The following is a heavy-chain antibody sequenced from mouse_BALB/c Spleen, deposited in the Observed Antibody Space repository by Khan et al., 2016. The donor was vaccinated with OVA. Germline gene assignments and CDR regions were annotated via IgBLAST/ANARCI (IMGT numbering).Heavy chain of an antibody. CDR2: IWAGRSP. J-gene: IGHJ2*02. Sequence: VQLVESGPGLVAPSQSLSLTYTVSGFSLPRYGVHWVSPPPGEGMEWLGVIWAGRSPNYNSALMSRLSISRDNSKSQGFLQMNSLQTDDTAMYYYARLEDIWCQCTSLTASS. CDR1: GFSLPRYG. CDR3: ARLEDI. D-gene: IGHD1-3*01. V-gene: IGHV2-9*02.